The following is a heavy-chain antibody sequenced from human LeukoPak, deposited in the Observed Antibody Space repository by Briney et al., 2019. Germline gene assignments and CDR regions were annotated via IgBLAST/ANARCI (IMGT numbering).Heavy chain of an antibody. CDR2: IIPILGIA. V-gene: IGHV1-69*02. Sequence: SSVKVSCKASGGTFSSYTISWVRQAPGQGLEWMGRIIPILGIANYAQKFQGRVTITADKSTSTAYMELSSLRSEDTAVYYCARAGGFVVVPAAPAAGWFDPWGQGTLVTVSS. J-gene: IGHJ5*02. CDR1: GGTFSSYT. CDR3: ARAGGFVVVPAAPAAGWFDP. D-gene: IGHD2-2*01.